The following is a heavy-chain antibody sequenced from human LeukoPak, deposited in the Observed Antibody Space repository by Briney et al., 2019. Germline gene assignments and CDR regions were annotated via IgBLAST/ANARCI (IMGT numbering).Heavy chain of an antibody. CDR3: ARGFGSGSLLPFDY. V-gene: IGHV3-74*01. J-gene: IGHJ4*02. Sequence: GGSLRLSCAASGFTISTFWMHWVRQPPGKGPVWVSRIEADGTSTSYADSVKGRFTISRDNAKGTLYLKMNSLRAEDTAVYYCARGFGSGSLLPFDYWGQGTLVTVSS. D-gene: IGHD3-10*01. CDR1: GFTISTFW. CDR2: IEADGTST.